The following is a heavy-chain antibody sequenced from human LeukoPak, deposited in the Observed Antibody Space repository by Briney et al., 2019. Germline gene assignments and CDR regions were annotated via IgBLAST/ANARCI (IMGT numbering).Heavy chain of an antibody. D-gene: IGHD4-11*01. Sequence: GGFLILFCATTGSTFSHYIMKWFRHASGQGLESVSSMSINSGLIYYADSVKGRFTISRDNAKNSLYLQMNSLRAEDTAVCYCAREFDYSTSGAGYWGQGTLVTVSS. J-gene: IGHJ4*02. CDR1: GSTFSHYI. V-gene: IGHV3-21*01. CDR2: MSINSGLI. CDR3: AREFDYSTSGAGY.